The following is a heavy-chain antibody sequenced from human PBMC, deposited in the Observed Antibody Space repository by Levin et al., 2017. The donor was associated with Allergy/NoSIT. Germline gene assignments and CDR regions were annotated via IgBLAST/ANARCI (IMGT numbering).Heavy chain of an antibody. J-gene: IGHJ4*02. Sequence: SETLSLTCAVYGGSFSGYYWSWIRQPPGKGLEWIGEINHSGSTNYNPSLKSRVTISVDTSKNQFSLKLSSVTAADTAVYYCARGPHYDILTGYELWGQGTLVTVSA. V-gene: IGHV4-34*01. CDR2: INHSGST. CDR1: GGSFSGYY. CDR3: ARGPHYDILTGYEL. D-gene: IGHD3-9*01.